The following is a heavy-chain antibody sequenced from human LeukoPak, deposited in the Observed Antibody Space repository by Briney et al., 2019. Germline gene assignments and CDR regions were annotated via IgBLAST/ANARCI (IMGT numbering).Heavy chain of an antibody. Sequence: SETLSLTCTVSGGSISSNTYYWGWIRQPPGKGLEWIGSIYYSGSTYYNPSLKSRVTISVDTSKNQFSLKLSSVTAADTAVYYCARRGYYGDMAWFDPWGQGTLVTVSS. V-gene: IGHV4-39*07. CDR1: GGSISSNTYY. CDR2: IYYSGST. CDR3: ARRGYYGDMAWFDP. D-gene: IGHD4-17*01. J-gene: IGHJ5*02.